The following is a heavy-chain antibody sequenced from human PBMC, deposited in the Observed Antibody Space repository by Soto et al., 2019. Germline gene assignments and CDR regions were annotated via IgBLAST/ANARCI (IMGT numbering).Heavy chain of an antibody. CDR3: ARDPPLSMIVVVGVDDF. J-gene: IGHJ4*02. D-gene: IGHD3-22*01. V-gene: IGHV3-21*01. CDR1: GFTFTNEN. Sequence: GGSLRLSCAASGFTFTNENMNWVRQAPGKGLEWVSSISSSSTYKNYADSVKGRFTISRDNDNNSLYLQMDGLRAEDTAVYYCARDPPLSMIVVVGVDDFWGQGTLVTVSS. CDR2: ISSSSTYK.